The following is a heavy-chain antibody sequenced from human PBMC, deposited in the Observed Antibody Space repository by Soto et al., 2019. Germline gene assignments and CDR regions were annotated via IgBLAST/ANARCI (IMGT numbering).Heavy chain of an antibody. CDR2: IYHSGST. V-gene: IGHV4-30-2*02. D-gene: IGHD3-22*01. Sequence: PSETLSHTCAVSGGSISSGGYSWSWIRKPPGKGLEWIGYIYHSGSTYYNPSLKSRVTISVDTSKNQFSLKLSSVTAADTAVYYCARMTYYYDSSGLFDYWGQGTLVTVSS. J-gene: IGHJ4*02. CDR3: ARMTYYYDSSGLFDY. CDR1: GGSISSGGYS.